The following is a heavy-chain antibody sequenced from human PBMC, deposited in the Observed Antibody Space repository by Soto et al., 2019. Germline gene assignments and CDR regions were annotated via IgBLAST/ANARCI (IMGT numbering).Heavy chain of an antibody. J-gene: IGHJ5*02. CDR1: GFNFNIYA. V-gene: IGHV3-23*01. Sequence: EARILESGGGLAQPGGSLKISCTASGFNFNIYAMSWVRQAPGKGLEWVSGISASATQTYYAESVKGRFAISRDNSKSTRYLQLDSLTPEDTARYYCAKPITAGGSNSWGPGTLVAVSS. D-gene: IGHD3-10*01. CDR2: ISASATQT. CDR3: AKPITAGGSNS.